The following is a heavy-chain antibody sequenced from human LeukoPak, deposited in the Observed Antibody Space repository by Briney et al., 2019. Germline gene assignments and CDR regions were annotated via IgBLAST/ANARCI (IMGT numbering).Heavy chain of an antibody. CDR3: ARWGAAAGADY. D-gene: IGHD6-13*01. CDR1: GGSISSYY. J-gene: IGHJ4*02. V-gene: IGHV4-59*12. CDR2: IHYSGST. Sequence: SETLSLTCTVSGGSISSYYWSWIRQPPGKGLEWIGYIHYSGSTNYNPSLKSRVTMSVDTSRSQISLNLRSVTAADTAMYYCARWGAAAGADYWGQGTLVTVSS.